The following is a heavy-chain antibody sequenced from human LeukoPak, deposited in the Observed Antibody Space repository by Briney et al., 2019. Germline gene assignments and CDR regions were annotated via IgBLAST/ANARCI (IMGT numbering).Heavy chain of an antibody. CDR1: QFIFSTYA. Sequence: GGSLRLSCAASQFIFSTYAMSWVRQPPGKGLEWVSGITSSGGSTYYADSVKGRFTISRDNSKNTLYLQMNSLRAEDTAVYYCARGGWFFDYWGQGTLVTVSS. D-gene: IGHD6-19*01. CDR3: ARGGWFFDY. V-gene: IGHV3-23*01. CDR2: ITSSGGST. J-gene: IGHJ4*02.